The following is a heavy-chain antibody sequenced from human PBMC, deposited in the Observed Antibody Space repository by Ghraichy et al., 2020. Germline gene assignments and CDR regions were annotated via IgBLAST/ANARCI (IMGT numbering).Heavy chain of an antibody. J-gene: IGHJ4*02. CDR2: IYYSGST. D-gene: IGHD2-8*01. Sequence: SETLSLTCTVSGGSISSGGYYWSWIRQHPGKGLEWIGYIYYSGSTYYNPSLKSRVTISVDTSKNQFSLKLSSVTAADTAVYYCARERQGYCTNGVCLTPSFDYWGQGTLVTVSS. CDR1: GGSISSGGYY. CDR3: ARERQGYCTNGVCLTPSFDY. V-gene: IGHV4-31*03.